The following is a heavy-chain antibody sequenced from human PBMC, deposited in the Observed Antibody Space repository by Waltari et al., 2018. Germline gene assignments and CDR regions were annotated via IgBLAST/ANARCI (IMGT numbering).Heavy chain of an antibody. CDR2: IYYSGNT. Sequence: QLQLQESGPGLVKPSETLTLTCNVSGGSISTSGHYWGWIRQPPGEGVEGIGSIYYSGNTYYSPSLKSRITMSVDTSKNQFSLKVTSVTAADTAVYYCAKDEYYSNGWYGGLDAWGQGTLVTVSA. V-gene: IGHV4-39*07. D-gene: IGHD6-19*01. J-gene: IGHJ5*02. CDR1: GGSISTSGHY. CDR3: AKDEYYSNGWYGGLDA.